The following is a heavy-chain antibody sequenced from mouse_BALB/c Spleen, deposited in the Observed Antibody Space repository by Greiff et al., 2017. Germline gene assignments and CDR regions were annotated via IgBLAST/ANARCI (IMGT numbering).Heavy chain of an antibody. J-gene: IGHJ4*01. CDR3: AREDEYGNYEGAMDY. CDR2: IDPSDSET. D-gene: IGHD2-10*02. CDR1: GYTFTSYW. Sequence: QVQLQQPGAELVKPGAPVKLSCKASGYTFTSYWMNWVKQRPGRGLEWIGRIDPSDSETHYNQKFKDKATLTVDKSSSTAYIQLSSLTSEDSAVYYCAREDEYGNYEGAMDYWGQGTSVTVSS. V-gene: IGHV1-69*02.